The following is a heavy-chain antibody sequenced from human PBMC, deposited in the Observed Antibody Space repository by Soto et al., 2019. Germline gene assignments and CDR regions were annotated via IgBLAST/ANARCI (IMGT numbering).Heavy chain of an antibody. CDR2: ISGSGGST. J-gene: IGHJ2*01. D-gene: IGHD6-25*01. CDR3: AKDLAAPASYCYFDL. Sequence: EVQLLESGGGLVQPGASMSLSCTASGFTFSSYAMSWVRQAPGQGLLWVSAISGSGGSTYYSDSVKGRFTIARDNSKNTLYLQMNSLRAEDTAVYYCAKDLAAPASYCYFDLWGRGTLVTVSS. CDR1: GFTFSSYA. V-gene: IGHV3-23*01.